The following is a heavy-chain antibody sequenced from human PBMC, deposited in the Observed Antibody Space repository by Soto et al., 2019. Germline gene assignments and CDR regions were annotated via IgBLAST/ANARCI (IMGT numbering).Heavy chain of an antibody. Sequence: PGGSLRLSCAASGFIFRNYAMHWVRQAPGKGLEWVAGISYDGSKKYYADSVKGRFTISRDNSKNTLYLQMNRLRAEDAAIYFCARDSNNRHQGMDVWGHGTTVTVSS. V-gene: IGHV3-30-3*01. CDR3: ARDSNNRHQGMDV. D-gene: IGHD4-4*01. CDR1: GFIFRNYA. CDR2: ISYDGSKK. J-gene: IGHJ6*02.